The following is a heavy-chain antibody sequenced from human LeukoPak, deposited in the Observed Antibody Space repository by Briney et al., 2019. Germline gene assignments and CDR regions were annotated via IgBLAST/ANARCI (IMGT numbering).Heavy chain of an antibody. D-gene: IGHD6-13*01. Sequence: PGGSLRPSCAASGFTVSSNYMSWVRQAPGKGLEWVSVIYSGGSTYYADSVKGRFTISRDNSKNTLYLQMNSLRAEDTAVYYCASSIAAAGVLFDYWGQGTLVTVSS. V-gene: IGHV3-53*01. CDR3: ASSIAAAGVLFDY. CDR2: IYSGGST. CDR1: GFTVSSNY. J-gene: IGHJ4*02.